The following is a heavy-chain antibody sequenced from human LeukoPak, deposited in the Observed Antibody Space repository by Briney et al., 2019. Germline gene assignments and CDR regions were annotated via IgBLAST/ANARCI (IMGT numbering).Heavy chain of an antibody. CDR3: PFKVAAKSYYFDY. D-gene: IGHD2-15*01. CDR2: IYYSGST. J-gene: IGHJ4*02. V-gene: IGHV4-38-2*02. CDR1: GFTFGDYA. Sequence: SGGSLRLSCTASGFTFGDYAMSWFRQPPGKGLEWIGSIYYSGSTYYNPSLKSRVTISVDTSNNQFSLNLSSVTAADTAVYYCPFKVAAKSYYFDYWGQGTLATVSS.